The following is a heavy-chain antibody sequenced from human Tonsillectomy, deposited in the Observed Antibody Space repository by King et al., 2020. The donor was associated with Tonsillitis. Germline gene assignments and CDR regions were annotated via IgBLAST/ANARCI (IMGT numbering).Heavy chain of an antibody. CDR1: GASISTYY. CDR2: IYHTGGT. J-gene: IGHJ4*02. D-gene: IGHD3-10*01. V-gene: IGHV4-59*01. CDR3: ACVRGEIILDY. Sequence: QLQESGPGLVKPSETLSLTCTVSGASISTYYWSWIRQPPGKGLEWIGYIYHTGGTYYNPSLKSRVTLSVDTSKNQFSLRLSSVTAADTAVYYCACVRGEIILDYWGQGTLATVSS.